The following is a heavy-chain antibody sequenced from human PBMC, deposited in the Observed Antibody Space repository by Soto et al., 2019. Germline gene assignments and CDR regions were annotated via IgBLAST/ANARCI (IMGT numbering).Heavy chain of an antibody. J-gene: IGHJ4*02. CDR3: AKCTLTSAVTTVDY. CDR2: ISSSSGNT. D-gene: IGHD4-17*01. CDR1: GFTFSSYA. V-gene: IGHV3-23*01. Sequence: EVQLLESGGGLVQTGGSLRLSCTASGFTFSSYAMGWVRQAPGKGLEWVSGISSSSGNTYYTDSMKGRFTISRDNSNNTLDLQMNSLSAEDTAVYYCAKCTLTSAVTTVDYWGQGTLVTVSS.